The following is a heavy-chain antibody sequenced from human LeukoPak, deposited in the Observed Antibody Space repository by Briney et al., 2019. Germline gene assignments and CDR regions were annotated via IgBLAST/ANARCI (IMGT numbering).Heavy chain of an antibody. CDR3: ARLRITGTPPDY. V-gene: IGHV5-51*07. Sequence: GESLKISCKCSGYSFTIYWIGWVHQMPGKGLDWMGIIYPGDSDARYCPPFQGQVTISAHKSITSAYLQWSSLKASDTAMYYCARLRITGTPPDYWGQGTLVTVSS. J-gene: IGHJ4*02. CDR2: IYPGDSDA. D-gene: IGHD1-20*01. CDR1: GYSFTIYW.